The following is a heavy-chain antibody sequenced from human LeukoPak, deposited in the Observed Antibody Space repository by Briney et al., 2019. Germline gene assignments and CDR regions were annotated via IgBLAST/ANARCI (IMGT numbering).Heavy chain of an antibody. D-gene: IGHD2-2*01. J-gene: IGHJ3*02. CDR1: GFTFSSYS. CDR3: ARRSGCSSTSCYAPPDAFDI. Sequence: GGSLRLSCAASGFTFSSYSMNWVRQAPGKGLEWVSSISSSSSYIYYADSVKGRFTISRDNAKNSLYLQMNSLRAEDTAVYYCARRSGCSSTSCYAPPDAFDIWGQGTMVTVSS. CDR2: ISSSSSYI. V-gene: IGHV3-21*04.